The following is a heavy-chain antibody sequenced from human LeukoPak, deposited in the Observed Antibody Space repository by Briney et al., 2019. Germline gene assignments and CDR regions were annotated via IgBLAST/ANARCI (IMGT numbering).Heavy chain of an antibody. CDR3: AKAGLRLEIRYLDY. J-gene: IGHJ4*02. CDR2: IRYDGSNK. CDR1: GFTFSSYG. V-gene: IGHV3-30*02. Sequence: GGSLRLSCAASGFTFSSYGMHWVRQAPGKGLEWVAFIRYDGSNKYYADSVKGRFTISRDNSKNTLYLQMNSLRAEDTAVYYCAKAGLRLEIRYLDYWGQGTLVTISS. D-gene: IGHD3-16*01.